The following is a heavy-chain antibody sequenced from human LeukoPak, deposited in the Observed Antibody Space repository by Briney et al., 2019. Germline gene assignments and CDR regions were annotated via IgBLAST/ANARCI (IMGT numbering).Heavy chain of an antibody. Sequence: PGGSLRLSCAASGFTFSSYWMSWVRQAPGKGLEWVANIKQDGSEKYYVDSVKGRFTISRDNAKNSLYLQMNSLRAEDTAVYYCASLALAPTLDYWGQGTLVTVSS. V-gene: IGHV3-7*01. J-gene: IGHJ4*02. D-gene: IGHD2-21*01. CDR1: GFTFSSYW. CDR2: IKQDGSEK. CDR3: ASLALAPTLDY.